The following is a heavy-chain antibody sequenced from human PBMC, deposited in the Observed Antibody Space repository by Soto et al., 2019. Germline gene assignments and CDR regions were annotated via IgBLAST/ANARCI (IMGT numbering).Heavy chain of an antibody. CDR1: GGSISSYY. Sequence: LSLTCTVSGGSISSYYWSWIRQPPGKGLEWIGYIYYSGSTNYNPSLKSRVTISVDTSKNQFSLKLSSVTAADTAVYYCARGGLHYYYGMDVWGQGTTVTVSS. CDR2: IYYSGST. V-gene: IGHV4-59*01. J-gene: IGHJ6*02. CDR3: ARGGLHYYYGMDV.